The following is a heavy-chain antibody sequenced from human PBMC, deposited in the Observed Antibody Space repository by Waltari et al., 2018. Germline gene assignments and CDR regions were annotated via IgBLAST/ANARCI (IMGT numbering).Heavy chain of an antibody. CDR3: VTADNQDYGDYLDY. CDR2: IYTGGST. D-gene: IGHD4-17*01. V-gene: IGHV3-53*01. J-gene: IGHJ4*02. Sequence: EVHLVESGGGLIQPGGSLRLSCAASGFTVSSNYMSWVRQAPGKGLEWVSVIYTGGSTYYADSVKGRFTSSRDNSKNTLYLQMSGLRAADTAVYYCVTADNQDYGDYLDYWGQGTLVTVSS. CDR1: GFTVSSNY.